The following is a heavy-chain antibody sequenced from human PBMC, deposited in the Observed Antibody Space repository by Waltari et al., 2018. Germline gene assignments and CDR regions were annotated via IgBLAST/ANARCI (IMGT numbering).Heavy chain of an antibody. CDR1: GGSISSGSYY. V-gene: IGHV4-61*02. CDR2: IYTSGST. D-gene: IGHD3-22*01. Sequence: QVQLQESGTGLVKPSQTLSLTCTVSGGSISSGSYYWSWIRQTAGKGLEWIGRIYTSGSTNYNPSLKSRVTISVDTSKNQFSLKLSSVTAADTAVYYCARDGDSSGYYPFFDYWGQGTLVTVSS. CDR3: ARDGDSSGYYPFFDY. J-gene: IGHJ4*02.